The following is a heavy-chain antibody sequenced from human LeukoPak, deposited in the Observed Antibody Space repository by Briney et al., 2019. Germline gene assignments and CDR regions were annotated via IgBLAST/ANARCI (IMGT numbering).Heavy chain of an antibody. D-gene: IGHD1-26*01. Sequence: GGSLRLSCAASGFTFSSYAMSWVRQAPGKGLEGVSSISGIVGSTYYADSVNGRFTISRDNSKNPLYLQMNSMRAEDTAVYYCAKDLGGRYSAYAFDIWGQGTMVTVSS. CDR1: GFTFSSYA. V-gene: IGHV3-23*01. CDR3: AKDLGGRYSAYAFDI. J-gene: IGHJ3*02. CDR2: ISGIVGST.